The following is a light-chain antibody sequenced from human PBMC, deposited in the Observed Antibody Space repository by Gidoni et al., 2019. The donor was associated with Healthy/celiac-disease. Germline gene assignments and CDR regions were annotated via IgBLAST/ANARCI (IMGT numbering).Light chain of an antibody. V-gene: IGKV1-8*01. CDR1: QGISSY. Sequence: AIRMPQSPSSLSASPGERVTIPCRASQGISSYLAWYQQKPGKAPKLLIYAASTLQSGFPSRVSGSGSGTDFTLTISGLQYEDCATYYCQQYYRYPLTFGGGTKVEIK. J-gene: IGKJ4*01. CDR2: AAS. CDR3: QQYYRYPLT.